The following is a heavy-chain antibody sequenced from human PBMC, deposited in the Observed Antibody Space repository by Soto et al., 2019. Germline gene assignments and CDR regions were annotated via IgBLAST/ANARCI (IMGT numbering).Heavy chain of an antibody. Sequence: PGGSMRLSCAASGFTFGGYGMHWVRKAPGKGLEWAAAISYDGRNTYYADSVQGRFAISRDNSKNTMYLQMNSLRVEDTAVYYCARAKWHDGSGRVREFDYWGQGALVTVSS. V-gene: IGHV3-33*01. J-gene: IGHJ4*02. CDR3: ARAKWHDGSGRVREFDY. CDR1: GFTFGGYG. CDR2: ISYDGRNT. D-gene: IGHD3-10*01.